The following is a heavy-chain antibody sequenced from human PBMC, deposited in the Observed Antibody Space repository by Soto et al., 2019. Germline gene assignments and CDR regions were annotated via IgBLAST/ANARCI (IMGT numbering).Heavy chain of an antibody. CDR2: IYYSGST. D-gene: IGHD6-19*01. CDR1: GGSISSYY. Sequence: SETLSLTCTVSGGSISSYYWSWIRQPPGKGLEWIGYIYYSGSTNYNPSLKSRVTITVDTSKNQFSLKLSSVTAADTAVYYCARRYSSGSFGYWGQGTLVTVPQ. V-gene: IGHV4-59*08. CDR3: ARRYSSGSFGY. J-gene: IGHJ4*02.